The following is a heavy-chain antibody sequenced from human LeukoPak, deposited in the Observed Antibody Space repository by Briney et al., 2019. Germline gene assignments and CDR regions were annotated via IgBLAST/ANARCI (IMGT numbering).Heavy chain of an antibody. D-gene: IGHD6-13*01. CDR2: INPNSGGT. V-gene: IGHV1-2*02. CDR1: GYTFTGYY. CDR3: ARGAAAGSNWFDP. J-gene: IGHJ5*02. Sequence: ASVKVSCKASGYTFTGYYTHWVRQAPGQGLEWMGWINPNSGGTNYAQKFQGRVTMTRDTSISTAYMELSRLRSGDTAVYYCARGAAAGSNWFDPWGQGTLVTVSS.